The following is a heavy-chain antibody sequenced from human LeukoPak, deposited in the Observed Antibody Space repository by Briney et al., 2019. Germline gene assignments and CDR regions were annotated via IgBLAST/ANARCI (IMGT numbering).Heavy chain of an antibody. CDR2: ISGSGTST. V-gene: IGHV3-23*01. Sequence: GGSLRLSCAATGFTFSRYGMSWVRQAPGKGLEWVSLISGSGTSTKYADSVKGRFTISRDNSKNKLFLQMNSLRADDTAVYYCAKDQYDSSGPYDSWGQGTLVTVSS. J-gene: IGHJ4*02. D-gene: IGHD3-22*01. CDR3: AKDQYDSSGPYDS. CDR1: GFTFSRYG.